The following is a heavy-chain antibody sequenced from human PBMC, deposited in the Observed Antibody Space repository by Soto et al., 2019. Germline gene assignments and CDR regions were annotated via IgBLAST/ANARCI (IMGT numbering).Heavy chain of an antibody. CDR2: ISAYNGDI. V-gene: IGHV1-18*01. CDR1: GYTFTNYD. CDR3: AREGLSCGSDCKHDVFDI. J-gene: IGHJ3*02. Sequence: QVQLMQSGAEVKKPGASVKVSCKASGYTFTNYDISWVRQAPGQGLEWMGWISAYNGDIKYAQKFQGRVTMTTDKSTSTAYMEVRSLRSDDTAVYYCAREGLSCGSDCKHDVFDIWGQGTMVTVSS. D-gene: IGHD2-21*02.